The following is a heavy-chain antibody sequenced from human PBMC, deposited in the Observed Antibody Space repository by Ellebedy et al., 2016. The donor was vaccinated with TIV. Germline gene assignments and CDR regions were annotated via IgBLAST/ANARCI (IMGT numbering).Heavy chain of an antibody. CDR2: MYSSGGT. CDR1: GDSISGYY. J-gene: IGHJ4*02. D-gene: IGHD3-16*01. CDR3: ARGLVQGQGRDWGLEY. V-gene: IGHV4-4*07. Sequence: SETLSLXXIVSGDSISGYYWIWVRQPAGKGLEWIGRMYSSGGTDYNPSLKSRVTMSIDTSNNRFSLNLKSVTAADTAVYYCARGLVQGQGRDWGLEYWGQGTLVTVSS.